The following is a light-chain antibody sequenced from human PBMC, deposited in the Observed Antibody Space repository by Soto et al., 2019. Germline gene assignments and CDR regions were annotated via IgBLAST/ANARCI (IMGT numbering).Light chain of an antibody. CDR2: GAS. J-gene: IGKJ1*01. CDR3: QQYNNWPPWT. CDR1: QSVSSN. Sequence: EIVMTQSPATLSVSPGERATLSCRASQSVSSNLAWYQQKPGQAPRLLIYGASTRATGIPARFSGSGSGTEVTLTISSLQSEDCAVYYWQQYNNWPPWTFGQGTKVEIK. V-gene: IGKV3-15*01.